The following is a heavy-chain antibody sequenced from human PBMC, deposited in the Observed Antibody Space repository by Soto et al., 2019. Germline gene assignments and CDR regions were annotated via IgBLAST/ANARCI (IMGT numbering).Heavy chain of an antibody. J-gene: IGHJ6*02. CDR2: IMPVFHTT. CDR3: ATATISPVSATLYHYGMDV. CDR1: GGTFNNFA. Sequence: QVQLVQSGAEVKKPGSSVKVSCQASGGTFNNFAFTWVRQAPGQGLEWLGGIMPVFHTTNIAQTFQDRITVTADDFTTTAYMEMTSLRYDDTAVYYCATATISPVSATLYHYGMDVWGQGTTVTVYS. V-gene: IGHV1-69*01. D-gene: IGHD6-25*01.